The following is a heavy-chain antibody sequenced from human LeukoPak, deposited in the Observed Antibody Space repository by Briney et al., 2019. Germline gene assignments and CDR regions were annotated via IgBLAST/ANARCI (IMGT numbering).Heavy chain of an antibody. CDR2: ISGSGGST. Sequence: GGSLRLSCAASGFTFSSYAMSWVRQTRGKGLEWVSAISGSGGSTYYADSVKGRFTISRDNSKNTLYLQMNSLRAEDTAVYYCAKEGNWNYDQPFDYWGQGTLVTVSS. CDR1: GFTFSSYA. V-gene: IGHV3-23*01. J-gene: IGHJ4*02. D-gene: IGHD1-7*01. CDR3: AKEGNWNYDQPFDY.